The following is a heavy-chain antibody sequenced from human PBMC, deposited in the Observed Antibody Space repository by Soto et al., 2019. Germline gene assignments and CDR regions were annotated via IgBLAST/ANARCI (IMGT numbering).Heavy chain of an antibody. D-gene: IGHD3-22*01. Sequence: SGESLKISCKGPGYSFTSYWISWVRQMPGKGLEWMGRIDPSHSYTNYSPSFQGHVTISADKSISTAYLQWSSLKASDTATYYCARVGVYYDSSGYYYWGQGTLVTVSS. J-gene: IGHJ4*02. CDR3: ARVGVYYDSSGYYY. V-gene: IGHV5-10-1*01. CDR1: GYSFTSYW. CDR2: IDPSHSYT.